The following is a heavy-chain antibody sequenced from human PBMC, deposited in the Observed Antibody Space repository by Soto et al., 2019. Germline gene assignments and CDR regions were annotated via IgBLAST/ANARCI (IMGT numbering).Heavy chain of an antibody. CDR2: ISYDGSNE. CDR3: AKDTYYHDSTGYYVFDY. Sequence: QVQLVESGGGVVQPGRSLRLSCAASGFTFSSYGMHWVRQPPGKGLEWVAAISYDGSNEHYADSVKGRFTISRDNSKITVYLQMNSLRAEDRAVYDCAKDTYYHDSTGYYVFDYWGQGTLVTVSS. D-gene: IGHD3-22*01. V-gene: IGHV3-30*18. J-gene: IGHJ4*02. CDR1: GFTFSSYG.